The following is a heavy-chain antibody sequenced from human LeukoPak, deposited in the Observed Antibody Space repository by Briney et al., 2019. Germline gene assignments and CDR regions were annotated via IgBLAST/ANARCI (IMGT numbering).Heavy chain of an antibody. CDR1: GFTFSSYS. V-gene: IGHV3-48*04. CDR3: AKGKNTGSYLSHADY. D-gene: IGHD3-10*01. J-gene: IGHJ4*02. CDR2: ISSSSSTI. Sequence: PGGSLRLSCAASGFTFSSYSMNWVRQAPGKGLEWVSYISSSSSTIYYADSVKGRFTISRDNSKNSLYLQMDSLRTEDTALYYCAKGKNTGSYLSHADYWGQGTLVTVSS.